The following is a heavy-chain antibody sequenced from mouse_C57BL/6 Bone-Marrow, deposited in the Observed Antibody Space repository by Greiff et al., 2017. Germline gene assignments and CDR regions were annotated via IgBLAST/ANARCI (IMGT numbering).Heavy chain of an antibody. J-gene: IGHJ1*03. Sequence: QVQLQQSGAELVRPGTSVKMSCKASGYTFTNYWIGWAKQRPGHGLEWIGDIYPGGGYTNYNEKVKGKATLTADKSSSTAYMQFSSLTSEDSAIYYCARQVFDWYFDVWGTGTTVTVSS. V-gene: IGHV1-63*01. CDR1: GYTFTNYW. CDR2: IYPGGGYT. CDR3: ARQVFDWYFDV.